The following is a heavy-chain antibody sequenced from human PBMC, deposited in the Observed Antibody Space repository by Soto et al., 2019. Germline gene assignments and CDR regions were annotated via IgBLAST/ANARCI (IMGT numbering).Heavy chain of an antibody. Sequence: PGESLKISCKGSGYSFTSYWISWVRQMPGKGLEWMGRIDPSDSYTNYSPSFQGHVTISADKSISTAYLQWSSLKASDTAMYYCARHRGGPPSYYYGSEKGYYYYGMDVWGQGTTVTVSS. CDR1: GYSFTSYW. CDR2: IDPSDSYT. V-gene: IGHV5-10-1*01. D-gene: IGHD3-10*01. J-gene: IGHJ6*02. CDR3: ARHRGGPPSYYYGSEKGYYYYGMDV.